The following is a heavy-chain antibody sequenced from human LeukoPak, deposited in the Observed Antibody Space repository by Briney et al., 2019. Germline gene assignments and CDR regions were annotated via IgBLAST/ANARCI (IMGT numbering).Heavy chain of an antibody. J-gene: IGHJ6*03. CDR2: IIPIFGTA. CDR1: GGTFSSYA. Sequence: SVKVSCKASGGTFSSYAISWVRQAPGQGLEWMGGIIPIFGTANYAQKFQGRVTITADKSTSTAYMELSSLRSEDTAVYYCASTNIPDCSGGSCYGVYYYYYMDVWGKGTTVTVSS. CDR3: ASTNIPDCSGGSCYGVYYYYYMDV. V-gene: IGHV1-69*06. D-gene: IGHD2-15*01.